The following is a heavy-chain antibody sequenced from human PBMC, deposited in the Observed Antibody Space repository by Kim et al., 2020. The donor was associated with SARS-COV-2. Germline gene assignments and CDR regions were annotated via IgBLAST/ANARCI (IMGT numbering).Heavy chain of an antibody. CDR3: ARDKIRPIAGGYGSGSYYRIGGRPHYYYYGMDV. D-gene: IGHD3-10*01. CDR2: INHSGST. Sequence: SETLSLTCAVYGGSFSGYYWSWIRQPPGKGLEWIGEINHSGSTNYNPSLKSRVTISVDTSKNQFSLKLSSVTAADTAVYYCARDKIRPIAGGYGSGSYYRIGGRPHYYYYGMDVWGQGTTVTVSS. V-gene: IGHV4-34*01. J-gene: IGHJ6*02. CDR1: GGSFSGYY.